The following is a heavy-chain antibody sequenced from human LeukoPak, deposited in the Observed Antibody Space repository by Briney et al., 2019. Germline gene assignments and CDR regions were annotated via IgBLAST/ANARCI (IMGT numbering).Heavy chain of an antibody. J-gene: IGHJ5*02. CDR3: ARVPNYDILTGNRWWWFDP. V-gene: IGHV4-39*07. CDR2: IFYSGST. D-gene: IGHD3-9*01. Sequence: SETLSLTCTVSGGSISTSNYYWGWIRQPPGKGLEWIGNIFYSGSTYYSPSLKSRVTISVDTSKNQFSLKLSSVTAADTAVYYCARVPNYDILTGNRWWWFDPWGQGTLVTVSS. CDR1: GGSISTSNYY.